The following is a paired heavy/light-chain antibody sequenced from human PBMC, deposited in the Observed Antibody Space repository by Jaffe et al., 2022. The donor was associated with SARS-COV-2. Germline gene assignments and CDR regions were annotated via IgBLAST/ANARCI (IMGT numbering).Heavy chain of an antibody. Sequence: QKQLQESGPGLVRPSQTLSLTCTVSGGSISSGDYYWSWIRQHPGKGLEWIGHIDHSGSSYHNPSLRSRVAMSVDTSKNHFSLKLKSVTAADTAVYYCASRENADWYFDLWGRGTLVTVSS. J-gene: IGHJ2*01. CDR2: IDHSGSS. CDR1: GGSISSGDYY. D-gene: IGHD1-1*01. V-gene: IGHV4-31*03. CDR3: ASRENADWYFDL.
Light chain of an antibody. CDR2: DNT. CDR3: QSYDSNLSVWV. J-gene: IGLJ3*02. Sequence: QSVLTQPPSVSGAPGQKVTISCTGSGPNIGAGYGVHWYQQLPGRAPKLLIYDNTKRPSGVPDRFSGSKSGTSASLAITGLQAEDEADYYCQSYDSNLSVWVFGGGTKMTVL. V-gene: IGLV1-40*01. CDR1: GPNIGAGYG.